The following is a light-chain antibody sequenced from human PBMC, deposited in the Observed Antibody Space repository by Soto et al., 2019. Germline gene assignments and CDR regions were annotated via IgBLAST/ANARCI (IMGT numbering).Light chain of an antibody. Sequence: QSALTQPASVSGSPGQSITISCTGTSSDFGDYNYVSWYQHHPGKAPKLMIYDVSNRPSGVSNRFSGSKSGNTASLTISGLQAEDEADYYCSSYTSSITLFGGGTKVTVL. CDR2: DVS. CDR1: SSDFGDYNY. V-gene: IGLV2-14*03. J-gene: IGLJ2*01. CDR3: SSYTSSITL.